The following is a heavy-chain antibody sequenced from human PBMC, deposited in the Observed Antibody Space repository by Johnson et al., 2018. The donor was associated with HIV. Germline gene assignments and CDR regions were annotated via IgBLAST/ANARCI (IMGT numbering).Heavy chain of an antibody. J-gene: IGHJ3*02. Sequence: QVQLVESGGGLIQPGGSLRLSCAASGFTFSTYGMHWVRQAPGKGLEWVAVITYDGSNQYYGDSVKGRFTISRDNSKNTLYLQMNSLRAEDTAVFYCARDRGYLDAFDIWGQGTMVTVSS. CDR2: ITYDGSNQ. CDR3: ARDRGYLDAFDI. CDR1: GFTFSTYG. D-gene: IGHD1-26*01. V-gene: IGHV3-30*03.